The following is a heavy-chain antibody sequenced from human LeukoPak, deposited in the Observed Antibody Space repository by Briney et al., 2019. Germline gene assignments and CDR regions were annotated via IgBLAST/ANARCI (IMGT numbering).Heavy chain of an antibody. D-gene: IGHD4-23*01. CDR2: IRSKANSYAT. J-gene: IGHJ3*02. Sequence: GGSLRLSCAASGFTFSGSAMHWVRQASGKGLEWVGRIRSKANSYATAYAASVKGRFTISRDGSKNTAYLQVNSLKTEDTAVYYCTRHPHDYGGHSDAFDIWGQGTMVTVSS. CDR3: TRHPHDYGGHSDAFDI. V-gene: IGHV3-73*01. CDR1: GFTFSGSA.